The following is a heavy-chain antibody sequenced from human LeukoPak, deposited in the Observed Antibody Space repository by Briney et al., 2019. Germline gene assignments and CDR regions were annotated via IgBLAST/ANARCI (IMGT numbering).Heavy chain of an antibody. V-gene: IGHV4-34*01. Sequence: GSLRLSCAASGFIFSAYTMKWVRQPPGKGLEWIGEINHSGSTNYNPSLKRRVTIPVDTSKNQFSLKLSSVTAAYTAVYYCASSPTNHEGLLVWFDPWGQGTLVTVSS. D-gene: IGHD1-14*01. CDR2: INHSGST. J-gene: IGHJ5*02. CDR3: ASSPTNHEGLLVWFDP. CDR1: GFIFSAYT.